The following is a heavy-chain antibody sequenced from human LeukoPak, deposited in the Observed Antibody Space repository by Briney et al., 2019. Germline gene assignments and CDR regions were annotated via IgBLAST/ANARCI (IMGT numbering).Heavy chain of an antibody. CDR1: GGSISSYY. J-gene: IGHJ4*02. CDR2: IYYSGST. V-gene: IGHV4-59*01. CDR3: ARGITIFGVVARFDY. D-gene: IGHD3-3*01. Sequence: KPSETLSLTCTVSGGSISSYYWSWIRQPPGKGLEWIGYIYYSGSTNYNPSLKSRVTISVDTSKNQFSLKLSSVTAADTAVYYCARGITIFGVVARFDYWGQGTLVTVSS.